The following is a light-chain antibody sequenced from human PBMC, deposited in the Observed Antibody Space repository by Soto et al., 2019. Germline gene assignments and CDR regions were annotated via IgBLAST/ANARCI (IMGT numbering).Light chain of an antibody. V-gene: IGKV3-20*01. J-gene: IGKJ3*01. Sequence: EIVLTQSPAPLSLSPGESATLSCRASQSMSNIYFAWYQHKTGPPPRLLIYGASNRATGIPDRFSARGSGADFTLTISILEPEDFAVCCCQQDGNCPPNFGPGTKVDIK. CDR2: GAS. CDR3: QQDGNCPPN. CDR1: QSMSNIY.